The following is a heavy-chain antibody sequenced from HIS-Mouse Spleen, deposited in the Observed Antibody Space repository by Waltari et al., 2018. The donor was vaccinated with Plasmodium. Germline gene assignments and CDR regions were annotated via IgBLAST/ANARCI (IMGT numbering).Heavy chain of an antibody. CDR2: ISSSSSYI. CDR1: GFTCSSWS. V-gene: IGHV3-21*01. Sequence: EVQLVESGGGLVKPGGSLRLCGAASGFTCSSWSMNWVRRARGKGLEWVSSISSSSSYIYYADSVKGRFTISRDNAKNSLYLQMNSLRAEDTAVYYCARDRSAAALLGYWGQGTLVTVSS. CDR3: ARDRSAAALLGY. D-gene: IGHD6-13*01. J-gene: IGHJ4*02.